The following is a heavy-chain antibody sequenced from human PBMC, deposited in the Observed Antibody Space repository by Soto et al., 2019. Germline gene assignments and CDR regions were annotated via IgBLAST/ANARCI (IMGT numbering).Heavy chain of an antibody. D-gene: IGHD2-21*01. CDR1: GFIFTDWF. J-gene: IGHJ1*01. CDR3: AKEGAIPGEVDA. CDR2: INTSGGSS. V-gene: IGHV1-46*01. Sequence: HLAQSGPEVKRPGASVKISCKASGFIFTDWFMHWVRQAPGQGPVWMGIINTSGGSSIYSQKFQDRVTMTRDTSTSTLYVELSSLTSADTAVYYCAKEGAIPGEVDAWGQGTLVTVSS.